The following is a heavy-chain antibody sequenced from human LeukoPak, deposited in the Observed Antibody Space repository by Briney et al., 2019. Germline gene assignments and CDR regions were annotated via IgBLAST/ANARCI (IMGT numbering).Heavy chain of an antibody. D-gene: IGHD3-9*01. CDR3: ARDSADNLD. Sequence: GGSLRLPCAASGFTFSSYSINWVRQAPGKGLEWVSSISSGSSYIYYADSLKGRFTISRDNAKNSLYLQMNSLRAEDTAAYYCARDSADNLDWGQGTLVTVSS. J-gene: IGHJ4*02. CDR2: ISSGSSYI. CDR1: GFTFSSYS. V-gene: IGHV3-21*01.